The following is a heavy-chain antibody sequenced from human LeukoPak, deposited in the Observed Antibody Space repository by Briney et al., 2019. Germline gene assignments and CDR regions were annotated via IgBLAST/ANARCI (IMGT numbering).Heavy chain of an antibody. J-gene: IGHJ6*03. CDR2: ISSSSSYI. V-gene: IGHV3-21*01. Sequence: GGSLRLSCAASGFTFSSYSMNWVRQAPGKGLEWVSSISSSSSYIYYADSVKGRFTISRDNAKNSLYLQMNSLRAEDTAVYYCARGGSGYSYGYYYYYYMDVWAKGTTVTVSS. CDR1: GFTFSSYS. D-gene: IGHD5-18*01. CDR3: ARGGSGYSYGYYYYYYMDV.